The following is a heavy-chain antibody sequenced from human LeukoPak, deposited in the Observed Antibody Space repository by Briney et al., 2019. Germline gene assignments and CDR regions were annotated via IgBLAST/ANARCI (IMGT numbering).Heavy chain of an antibody. V-gene: IGHV3-23*01. J-gene: IGHJ4*02. CDR3: AREIDY. Sequence: GGFLRLSCVTSGFTFSRFGMTRVRQPPGKGLEWVASFDGNADGTYYADSVKGRCSISRDNSKNTLYLQMNSLRAEDTAIYYCAREIDYWGQGTLVTVSS. CDR2: FDGNADGT. CDR1: GFTFSRFG.